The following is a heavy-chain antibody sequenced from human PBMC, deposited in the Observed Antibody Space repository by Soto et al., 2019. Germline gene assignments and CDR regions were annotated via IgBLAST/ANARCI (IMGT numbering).Heavy chain of an antibody. CDR2: ISGNGDSI. J-gene: IGHJ4*02. CDR3: AKVRTWTYLDY. CDR1: GFTFSSYA. V-gene: IGHV3-23*01. Sequence: EVQLLESGGGLIQPGESLRLSCAASGFTFSSYATSCVRQAPGKGLEWVSSISGNGDSIYYADSVKGRFTISRDNSKNTLYLQMNSLRAEDMAVYYCAKVRTWTYLDYWGQGTLVTVSS. D-gene: IGHD1-1*01.